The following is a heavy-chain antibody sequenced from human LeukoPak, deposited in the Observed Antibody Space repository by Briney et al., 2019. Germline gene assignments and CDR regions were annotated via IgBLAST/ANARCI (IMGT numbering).Heavy chain of an antibody. J-gene: IGHJ6*02. D-gene: IGHD1-14*01. CDR1: GYTFISYY. Sequence: ASVTVSCKASGYTFISYYMYWVRQAPGQGLEWMGIINPSGGSTSHAQKFQGRVTMTRDTSTSTVYMELSSLRSEDTAVYYCARDFGSGLDVWGQGTTVIVSS. CDR3: ARDFGSGLDV. V-gene: IGHV1-46*01. CDR2: INPSGGST.